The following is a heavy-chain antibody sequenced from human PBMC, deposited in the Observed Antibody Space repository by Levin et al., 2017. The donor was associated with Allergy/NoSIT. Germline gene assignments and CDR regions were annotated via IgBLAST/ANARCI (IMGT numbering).Heavy chain of an antibody. D-gene: IGHD1-7*01. CDR2: ISNSGSKM. J-gene: IGHJ5*02. CDR3: ARRITGTTPES. V-gene: IGHV3-11*01. CDR1: GFIFSDYY. Sequence: GGSLRLSCAASGFIFSDYYMSWIRQAPGKGLEWVSYISNSGSKMYYADSVKGRFTISRDNAKNSLYLQMDSLRAEDTAVYYCARRITGTTPESWGQGTLVTVSS.